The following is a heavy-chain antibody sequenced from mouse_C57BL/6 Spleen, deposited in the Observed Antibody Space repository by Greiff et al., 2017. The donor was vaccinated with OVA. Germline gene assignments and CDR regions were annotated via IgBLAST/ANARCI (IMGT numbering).Heavy chain of an antibody. CDR2: IDPSDSET. V-gene: IGHV1-52*01. J-gene: IGHJ2*01. D-gene: IGHD2-4*01. CDR1: GYTFTSYW. Sequence: QVQLQQPGAELVRPGSSVKLSCKASGYTFTSYWMHWVKQRPIQGLEWIGNIDPSDSETHYNQKFKDKATLTVDKSSSTAYMQLSSLTSEDSAVYYCARGYDYDGYYFDYWGQGTTLTVSS. CDR3: ARGYDYDGYYFDY.